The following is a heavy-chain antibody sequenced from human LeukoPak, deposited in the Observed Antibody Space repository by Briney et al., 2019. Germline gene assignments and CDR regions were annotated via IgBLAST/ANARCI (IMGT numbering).Heavy chain of an antibody. CDR3: ARQVLLWFGELSSGDADY. J-gene: IGHJ4*02. CDR2: IYYSGST. V-gene: IGHV4-39*01. D-gene: IGHD3-10*01. Sequence: PSETLSLTCTVSGGSISSSSYYWGWIRQPPGKGREWIGSIYYSGSTYYNPSLHSRVTISVDTSKNQFSLKLSSVTAADTAVYYCARQVLLWFGELSSGDADYWGQGTLVTVSS. CDR1: GGSISSSSYY.